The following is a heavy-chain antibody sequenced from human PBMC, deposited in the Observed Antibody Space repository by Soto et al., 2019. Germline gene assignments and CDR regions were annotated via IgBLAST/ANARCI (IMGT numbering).Heavy chain of an antibody. V-gene: IGHV4-59*01. CDR2: IYYSGST. D-gene: IGHD6-13*01. CDR1: GGSISSYY. Sequence: SETLSLTCTVSGGSISSYYWSWIRQPPGKGLEWIGYIYYSGSTNYNPSLKSRVTISVDTSKNQFSLKLSSVTAADTAVYYCARSIAAAGLYGMDVWGQGTTVTVSS. CDR3: ARSIAAAGLYGMDV. J-gene: IGHJ6*02.